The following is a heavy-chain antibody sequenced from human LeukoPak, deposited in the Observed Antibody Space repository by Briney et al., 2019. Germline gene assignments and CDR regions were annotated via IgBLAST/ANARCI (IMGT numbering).Heavy chain of an antibody. CDR2: IIPIFGTA. CDR1: GYTFTGYY. V-gene: IGHV1-69*06. J-gene: IGHJ4*02. D-gene: IGHD3-10*01. CDR3: ASLGGPDYYYGSGSYPSLDY. Sequence: SVKVSCKASGYTFTGYYMHWVRQAPGQGLEWMGGIIPIFGTANYAQKFQGRVTITADKSTSTAYMELSSLRSEDTAVYYCASLGGPDYYYGSGSYPSLDYWGQGTLVTVSS.